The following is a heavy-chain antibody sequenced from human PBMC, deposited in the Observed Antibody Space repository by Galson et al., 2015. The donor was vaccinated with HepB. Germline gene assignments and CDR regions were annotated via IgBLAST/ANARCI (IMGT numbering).Heavy chain of an antibody. D-gene: IGHD2-15*01. CDR2: INPSGGST. CDR1: GYTFTSYY. J-gene: IGHJ6*03. V-gene: IGHV1-46*03. CDR3: ARASAYCSGGSCYHYYYYYYMDV. Sequence: SVKVSCKASGYTFTSYYMHWVRQAPGQGLEWMGIINPSGGSTSYAQKFQGRVTMTRGTSTSTVYMELSSLRSEDTAVYYCARASAYCSGGSCYHYYYYYYMDVWGKGTTVTVSS.